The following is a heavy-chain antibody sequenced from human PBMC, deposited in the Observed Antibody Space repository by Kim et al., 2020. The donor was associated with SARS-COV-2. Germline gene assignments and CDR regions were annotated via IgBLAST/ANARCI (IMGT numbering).Heavy chain of an antibody. CDR3: AREGRQWLDVDY. Sequence: GGSLRLSCAASGFTFSSYGMHWVRQAPGKGLEWVAVIWYDGSNKYYADSVKGRFTISRDNSKNTLYLQMNSLRAEDTAVYYCAREGRQWLDVDYWGQGTLVTVSS. V-gene: IGHV3-33*01. CDR1: GFTFSSYG. D-gene: IGHD6-19*01. J-gene: IGHJ4*02. CDR2: IWYDGSNK.